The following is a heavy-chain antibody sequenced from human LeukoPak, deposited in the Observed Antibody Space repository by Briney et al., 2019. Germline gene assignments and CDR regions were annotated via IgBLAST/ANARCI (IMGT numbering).Heavy chain of an antibody. Sequence: PGGSLRLSCAASGFSFNTYSMNWVRQAPGKGLEWVSSITSGSSYIYYADSVKGRSTISRDNAKNSLYLQMNSLRAEDTAVYYCARDTRYSSGWHIGNYYGMDVWGQGTTVTVSS. CDR1: GFSFNTYS. D-gene: IGHD6-19*01. CDR2: ITSGSSYI. CDR3: ARDTRYSSGWHIGNYYGMDV. J-gene: IGHJ6*02. V-gene: IGHV3-21*01.